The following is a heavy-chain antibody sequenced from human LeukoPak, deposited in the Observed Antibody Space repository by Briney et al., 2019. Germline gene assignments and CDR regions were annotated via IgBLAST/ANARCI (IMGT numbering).Heavy chain of an antibody. Sequence: SSETLSLTCAVYGGSFSGYYWSWIRQPPGKGLEWIGEINHSGSTNYNPSLKSRVTISVDTSKNQFSLKLSSVTAADTAVYYCARSKLRITIFGVAMPDGMDVWGQGTTVTVPS. V-gene: IGHV4-34*01. CDR3: ARSKLRITIFGVAMPDGMDV. CDR2: INHSGST. D-gene: IGHD3-3*01. CDR1: GGSFSGYY. J-gene: IGHJ6*02.